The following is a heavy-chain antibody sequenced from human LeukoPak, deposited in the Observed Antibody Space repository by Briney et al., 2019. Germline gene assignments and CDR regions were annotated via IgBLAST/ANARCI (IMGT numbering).Heavy chain of an antibody. CDR1: GFTFDDYA. D-gene: IGHD3/OR15-3a*01. CDR3: AKVGFVSGLVNWFDP. CDR2: ISWNSGSI. V-gene: IGHV3-9*01. J-gene: IGHJ5*02. Sequence: GGSLRLSCAASGFTFDDYAVHWVRQAPGKGLEWVSGISWNSGSIGYADSVKGRFTISRDNAKNSLYLQMNSLRAEDTALYYCAKVGFVSGLVNWFDPWGQGTLVTVSS.